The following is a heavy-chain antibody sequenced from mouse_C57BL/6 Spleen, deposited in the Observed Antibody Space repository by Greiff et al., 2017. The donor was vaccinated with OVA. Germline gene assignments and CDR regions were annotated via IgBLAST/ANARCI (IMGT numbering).Heavy chain of an antibody. D-gene: IGHD2-1*01. CDR3: ARCYGNYDY. CDR1: GYTFPSYW. CDR2: IYPGSGST. J-gene: IGHJ2*01. Sequence: VQLQQPGAALVKPGASVKMSCKASGYTFPSYWITWVKQRPGQGLAWIGDIYPGSGSTNYNEKFKSKATLTVDTSSSTAYMQLSSLTSEDSAVYYCARCYGNYDYWGQGTTLTVSS. V-gene: IGHV1-55*01.